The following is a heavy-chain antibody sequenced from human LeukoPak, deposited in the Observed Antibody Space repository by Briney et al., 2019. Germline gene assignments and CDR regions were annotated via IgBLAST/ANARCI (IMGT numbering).Heavy chain of an antibody. CDR1: GFTFSTFA. CDR3: ASHYKTTGSNPQPDY. D-gene: IGHD4-11*01. CDR2: IFPSSGEI. Sequence: GGSLRLSCVASGFTFSTFAMIWVRQPPGKGLEWVSSIFPSSGEIHYADSVRGRFTVSRDNSKDTLYLEMNSLRAEDTAVYYCASHYKTTGSNPQPDYWGQGTLVTVSS. J-gene: IGHJ4*02. V-gene: IGHV3-23*01.